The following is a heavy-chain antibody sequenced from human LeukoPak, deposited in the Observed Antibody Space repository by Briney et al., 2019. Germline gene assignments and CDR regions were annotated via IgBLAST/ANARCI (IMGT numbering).Heavy chain of an antibody. J-gene: IGHJ4*02. V-gene: IGHV3-15*01. CDR2: IKSKTDGGTT. Sequence: GGSLRLSCAASGFTFSNAWMSWVRQAPGKGLEWVGRIKSKTDGGTTDYAAPVKGRFIISRDDSKSMLYLQMNSLKTEDTAVYYCTTESDTAMVVDYWGQGTLVTVSS. D-gene: IGHD5-18*01. CDR3: TTESDTAMVVDY. CDR1: GFTFSNAW.